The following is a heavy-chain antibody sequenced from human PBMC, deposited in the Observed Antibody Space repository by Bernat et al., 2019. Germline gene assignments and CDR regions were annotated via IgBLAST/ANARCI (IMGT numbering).Heavy chain of an antibody. CDR3: ARAVTAARIHYYYGMDV. Sequence: QLQLQESGSGLVKPSQTLSLTCAVYGGSFSGYYWSWIRQPPGKGLEWIGEINHSVSTNANPSLKSRVTISVDTSKNQFSLKLSSGTAADTAVYYCARAVTAARIHYYYGMDVWGQGTTVTVSS. J-gene: IGHJ6*02. CDR1: GGSFSGYY. D-gene: IGHD6-6*01. CDR2: INHSVST. V-gene: IGHV4-34*09.